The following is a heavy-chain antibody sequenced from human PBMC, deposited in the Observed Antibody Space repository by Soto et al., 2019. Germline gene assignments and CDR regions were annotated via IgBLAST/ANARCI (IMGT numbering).Heavy chain of an antibody. D-gene: IGHD3-22*01. Sequence: ASVKVSCKASGYTFTSYGISWVRQAPGQGLEWMGWISAYNGNTNYAQKLQGRVTMTTDTSTSTAYMELRSLRSDDTAVYYCARATYYYDSSGFYFHYFDYWGQRTLVTVSS. J-gene: IGHJ4*02. CDR1: GYTFTSYG. CDR2: ISAYNGNT. V-gene: IGHV1-18*01. CDR3: ARATYYYDSSGFYFHYFDY.